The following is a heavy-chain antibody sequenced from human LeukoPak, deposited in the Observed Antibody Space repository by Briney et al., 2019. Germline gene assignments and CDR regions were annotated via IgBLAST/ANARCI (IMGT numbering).Heavy chain of an antibody. V-gene: IGHV3-21*01. D-gene: IGHD6-13*01. CDR3: ARGYSSSWYDLYYFGY. Sequence: TGGSLRLSCAASGFTFSNYNINWVRQAPGKGLEWVSSISSRGSYIYYADSVKGRFAISADNAMNSLYLQMNSLRAEDTAVYYCARGYSSSWYDLYYFGYWGQGTLVTVSS. CDR2: ISSRGSYI. J-gene: IGHJ4*02. CDR1: GFTFSNYN.